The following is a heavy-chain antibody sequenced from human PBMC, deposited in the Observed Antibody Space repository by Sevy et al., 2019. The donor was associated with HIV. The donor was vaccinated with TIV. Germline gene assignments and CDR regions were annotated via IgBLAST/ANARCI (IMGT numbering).Heavy chain of an antibody. CDR2: ISRGGTTI. V-gene: IGHV3-11*01. CDR1: GFFFSDFY. Sequence: GGSLRLSCVASGFFFSDFYMTWIRQAPGKGLEWVSFISRGGTTIEYADSVKGRFTISRDDAENSLYLEMTGLRVEDTAVYYCAKFSSGSAWRYFDHWGQGTLVTVSS. D-gene: IGHD6-19*01. CDR3: AKFSSGSAWRYFDH. J-gene: IGHJ4*02.